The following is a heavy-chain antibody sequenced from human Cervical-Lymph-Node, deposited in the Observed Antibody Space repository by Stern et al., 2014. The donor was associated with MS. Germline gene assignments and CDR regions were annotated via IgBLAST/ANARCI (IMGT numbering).Heavy chain of an antibody. V-gene: IGHV2-5*02. CDR3: ANSISYKETRGRFPTRHNFDY. D-gene: IGHD1-1*01. Sequence: QLTLKESGPTLVKPTQALTLTCTFSGFSLSTRAVSVGWIRQPPGKALEWLALIYWDDAKRYSPFLKSRLTITKDTSKNPAVLSMTKVDPVDKATYYCANSISYKETRGRFPTRHNFDYGGQGTLVTVSS. CDR1: GFSLSTRAVS. J-gene: IGHJ4*02. CDR2: IYWDDAK.